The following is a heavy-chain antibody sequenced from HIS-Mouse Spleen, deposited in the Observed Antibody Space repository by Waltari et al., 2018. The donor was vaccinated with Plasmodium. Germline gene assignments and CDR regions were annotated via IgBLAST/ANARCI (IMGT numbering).Heavy chain of an antibody. D-gene: IGHD4-4*01. CDR1: GFTFDDYT. CDR3: AKGGLTTYYYYGMDV. Sequence: EVQLVESGGVVVQPGGSLRLSCAASGFTFDDYTMHWVRQAPGKGLEWVSLISWYGGSTYYANPVKGRFTISRDNSKNSLYLQMNSLRTEDTALYYCAKGGLTTYYYYGMDVWGQGTTVTVSS. CDR2: ISWYGGST. J-gene: IGHJ6*02. V-gene: IGHV3-43*01.